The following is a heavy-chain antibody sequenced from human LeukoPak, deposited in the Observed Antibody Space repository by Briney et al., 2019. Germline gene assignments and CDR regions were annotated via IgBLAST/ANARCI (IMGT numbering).Heavy chain of an antibody. CDR1: GGSISSNY. CDR3: ARDMGHCSSTSCYDKVVWFDP. CDR2: VSYYGFT. V-gene: IGHV4-59*01. D-gene: IGHD2-2*01. Sequence: SETLSLTCSVSGGSISSNYWTWIRQPPGRGLEWIGYVSYYGFTNYNPSLKSRVTMSVDTSKNQFSLKLSSVTAADTAVYYCARDMGHCSSTSCYDKVVWFDPWGQGTLVTVSS. J-gene: IGHJ5*02.